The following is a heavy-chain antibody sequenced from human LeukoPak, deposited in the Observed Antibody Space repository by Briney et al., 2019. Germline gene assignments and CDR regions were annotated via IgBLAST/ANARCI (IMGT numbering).Heavy chain of an antibody. V-gene: IGHV3-30-3*01. Sequence: GGSLRLSCAASGFTFSSYAMHWVRQAPGKGLEWVAVISYDGSNKYYADSVKGRFTISRDNSKNTLYLQMNSLRAEDTAVYYCAKNTQYSSGWYAKSNWFDPWAREPWSPSPQ. CDR2: ISYDGSNK. J-gene: IGHJ5*02. D-gene: IGHD6-19*01. CDR1: GFTFSSYA. CDR3: AKNTQYSSGWYAKSNWFDP.